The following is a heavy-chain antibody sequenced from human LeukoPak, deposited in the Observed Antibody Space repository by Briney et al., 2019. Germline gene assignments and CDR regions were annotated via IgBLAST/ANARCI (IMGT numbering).Heavy chain of an antibody. V-gene: IGHV1-69*13. CDR2: IIPIFGAV. Sequence: ASVKVSCKASGGTFSSYAISWVRQAPGQGLEWMGGIIPIFGAVNYAHNFQGRVTITADESTSTAYMELRSLRSDDTAVYYCAREGETGTLDYWGQGTLVTVSS. D-gene: IGHD1/OR15-1a*01. J-gene: IGHJ4*02. CDR3: AREGETGTLDY. CDR1: GGTFSSYA.